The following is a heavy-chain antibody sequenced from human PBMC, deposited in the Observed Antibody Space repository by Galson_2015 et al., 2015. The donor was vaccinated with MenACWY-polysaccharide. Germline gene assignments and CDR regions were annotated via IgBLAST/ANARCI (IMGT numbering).Heavy chain of an antibody. CDR2: IRSKAYGGTP. D-gene: IGHD3-22*01. Sequence: SLRLSCAASGFNFGDYGMVWIRQAPRKGLEWISLIRSKAYGGTPESAASVKGRFTMSRDDSKRIAYLQMNSLNTEDTAVYCCTGFSADCHDGCGSFDAFDIWGQGTMVTVSS. J-gene: IGHJ3*02. CDR1: GFNFGDYG. CDR3: TGFSADCHDGCGSFDAFDI. V-gene: IGHV3-49*03.